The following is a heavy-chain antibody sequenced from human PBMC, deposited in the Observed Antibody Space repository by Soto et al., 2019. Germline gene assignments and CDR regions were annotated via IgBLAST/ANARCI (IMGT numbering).Heavy chain of an antibody. CDR2: ISAYNGNT. V-gene: IGHV1-18*01. CDR1: GYTFTSYC. CDR3: ARDSRDYGDYVDNWFDP. Sequence: ASVKVSCKASGYTFTSYCISWVLQAPGQGLEWMGWISAYNGNTNYAQKLQGRVTMTTDTSTSTAYMELRSLRSDDTAVYYCARDSRDYGDYVDNWFDPWGQGTLVTVSS. D-gene: IGHD4-17*01. J-gene: IGHJ5*02.